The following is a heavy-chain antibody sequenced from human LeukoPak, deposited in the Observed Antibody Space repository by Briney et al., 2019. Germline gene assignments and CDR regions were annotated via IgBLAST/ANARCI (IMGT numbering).Heavy chain of an antibody. J-gene: IGHJ3*02. Sequence: LETQSLTCTVSGGSISSSLDFWGWIRQPPGKGLEWIGTLFYSGSTKYNPSLKSRVNIYAVTSKSQFSLKMTSVTAADTAVYYCARRAYSVPYAFEIWGQGTMVTVS. V-gene: IGHV4-39*01. CDR1: GGSISSSLDF. D-gene: IGHD2-21*01. CDR3: ARRAYSVPYAFEI. CDR2: LFYSGST.